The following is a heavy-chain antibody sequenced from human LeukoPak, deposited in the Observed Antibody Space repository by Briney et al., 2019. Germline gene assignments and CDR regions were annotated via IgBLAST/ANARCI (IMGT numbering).Heavy chain of an antibody. CDR2: IGSGGDTA. Sequence: GGSLRLSCEASGLTFSSCGMSWVRQAPGKGLEWISTIGSGGDTAYNADFVKGRFTISRDNSKNMLYLEMNSPKAEDTALYYCAKGGRLSGPFQYWGQGTLVTVAS. CDR3: AKGGRLSGPFQY. J-gene: IGHJ4*02. CDR1: GLTFSSCG. V-gene: IGHV3-23*01. D-gene: IGHD2-15*01.